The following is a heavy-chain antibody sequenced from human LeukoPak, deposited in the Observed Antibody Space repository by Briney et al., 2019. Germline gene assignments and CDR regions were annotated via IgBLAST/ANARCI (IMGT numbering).Heavy chain of an antibody. CDR1: GFTFNDYG. CDR2: INWNGGST. Sequence: GGSLRLSCAASGFTFNDYGMSWVRQAPGKGLEWVSGINWNGGSTGYADSVEGRFTISRDNSKNTLYLQMNSLRAEDTAVYYCARDRKRYSTSHNEYFQHWGQGTLVSVCS. J-gene: IGHJ1*01. V-gene: IGHV3-20*04. CDR3: ARDRKRYSTSHNEYFQH. D-gene: IGHD2-2*01.